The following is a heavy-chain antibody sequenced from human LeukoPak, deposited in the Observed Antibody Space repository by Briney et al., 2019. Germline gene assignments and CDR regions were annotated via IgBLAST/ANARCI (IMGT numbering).Heavy chain of an antibody. V-gene: IGHV5-51*01. Sequence: GESLKISCKGSGYIFTNYWIAWVGQMPGKGLEWMGIIYPDDSDTRYSPSFQGQVTISADKSISTAYLQWSSLKASDTAMYYCARRSYYDSGGYYYDFWGQGTLVTVSS. D-gene: IGHD3-22*01. CDR1: GYIFTNYW. J-gene: IGHJ4*02. CDR2: IYPDDSDT. CDR3: ARRSYYDSGGYYYDF.